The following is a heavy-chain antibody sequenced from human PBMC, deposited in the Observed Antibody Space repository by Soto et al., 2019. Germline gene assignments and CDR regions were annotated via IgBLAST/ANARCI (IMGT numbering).Heavy chain of an antibody. J-gene: IGHJ4*02. D-gene: IGHD4-17*01. CDR2: IYWDDSK. CDR3: AKKGGGDYVLCY. Sequence: QITLKESGPTLVKPTQTLTLTCTFSGFSLSANGVGVGWIRQPPGKALEWLALIYWDDSKEYSPSLKSRLTITKDTSRNEVVLTMTNMDPVDTATYHCAKKGGGDYVLCYLGQGTLVTVSS. V-gene: IGHV2-5*02. CDR1: GFSLSANGVG.